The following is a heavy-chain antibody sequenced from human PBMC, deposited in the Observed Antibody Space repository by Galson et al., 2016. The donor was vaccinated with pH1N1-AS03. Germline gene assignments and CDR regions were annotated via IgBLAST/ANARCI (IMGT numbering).Heavy chain of an antibody. CDR3: ARDDSGYDLFYYYGMDV. V-gene: IGHV3-48*03. D-gene: IGHD5-12*01. CDR1: GFTFSSYE. Sequence: SLRLSCAASGFTFSSYEMNWVRQAPGKGLEWVSCISSSGSTIYYADSVKGRFTISRDNAKNSLYLQMNSLRAEDTAVYYCARDDSGYDLFYYYGMDVWGQGTTVIV. CDR2: ISSSGSTI. J-gene: IGHJ6*02.